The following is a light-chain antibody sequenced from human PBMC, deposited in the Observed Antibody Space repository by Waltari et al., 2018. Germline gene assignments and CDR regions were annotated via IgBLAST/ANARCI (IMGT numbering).Light chain of an antibody. V-gene: IGKV2-28*01. CDR1: QSLLHRTGNNY. CDR3: MQALQNPPT. J-gene: IGKJ2*01. Sequence: DVAMTQSPLSLPVRLGEPASISCSSNQSLLHRTGNNYLDWYLQKPGRSPHLLIYLGFNRASGVPDRFSGGGSGTDFTLKISRVEAEDVGLYYCMQALQNPPTFGRGTRVEI. CDR2: LGF.